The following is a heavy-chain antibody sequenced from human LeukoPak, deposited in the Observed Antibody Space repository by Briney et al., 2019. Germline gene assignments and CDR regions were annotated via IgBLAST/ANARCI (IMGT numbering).Heavy chain of an antibody. V-gene: IGHV4-38-2*02. CDR2: IYHSGST. CDR1: GYSISSGYY. CDR3: ARSHRDDVVVADY. D-gene: IGHD2-2*01. J-gene: IGHJ4*02. Sequence: SETLSLTCTVSGYSISSGYYWGWIRQPPGKGLEWIGSIYHSGSTYYNPSHKSRVTISVDTSKNQFSLKLSSVTAADTAVYYCARSHRDDVVVADYWGQGTLVTVSS.